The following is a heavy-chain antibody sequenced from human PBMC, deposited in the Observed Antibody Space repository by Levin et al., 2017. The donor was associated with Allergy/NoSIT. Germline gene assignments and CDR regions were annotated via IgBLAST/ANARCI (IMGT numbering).Heavy chain of an antibody. CDR3: ARAAARLRPFDY. D-gene: IGHD4-17*01. V-gene: IGHV4-34*01. Sequence: PSETLSLTCAVYGGSFSGYYWSWIRQPPGKGLEWIGEINHSGSTNYNPSLKSRVTISVDTSKNQFSLKLSSVTAADTAVYYCARAAARLRPFDYWGQGTLVTVSS. CDR1: GGSFSGYY. J-gene: IGHJ4*02. CDR2: INHSGST.